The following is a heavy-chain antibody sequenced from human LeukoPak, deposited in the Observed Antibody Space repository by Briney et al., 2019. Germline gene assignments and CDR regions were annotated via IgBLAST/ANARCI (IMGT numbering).Heavy chain of an antibody. J-gene: IGHJ6*03. V-gene: IGHV3-23*01. D-gene: IGHD3-10*01. Sequence: GGSLRLSCAASGFTFSSYAMSWVRQAPGKGLEWVSAISGSGGSTYYADSVKGRFTISRDNSKNTLYLQMNSLRAEDTAVYYCAKDPRIWFEELGDYYYYMDVWGKGTTVTVSS. CDR2: ISGSGGST. CDR1: GFTFSSYA. CDR3: AKDPRIWFEELGDYYYYMDV.